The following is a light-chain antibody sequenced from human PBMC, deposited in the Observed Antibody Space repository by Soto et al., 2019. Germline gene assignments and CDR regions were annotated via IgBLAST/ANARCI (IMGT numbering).Light chain of an antibody. Sequence: DSQMTQSPSSLSASVGDRVTITCRASQGISNYLAWYQQKPGKVPKLLIYAASTSQSGVPSRFSGSGSGTDFTLTISSLQPEDVATYYCQKYNSAPRAFGPGTKVDIK. CDR1: QGISNY. CDR2: AAS. J-gene: IGKJ3*01. V-gene: IGKV1-27*01. CDR3: QKYNSAPRA.